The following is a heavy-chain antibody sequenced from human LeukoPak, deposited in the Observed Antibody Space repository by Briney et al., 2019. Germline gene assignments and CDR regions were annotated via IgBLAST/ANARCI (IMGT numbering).Heavy chain of an antibody. CDR3: ARSDYSGSYFFDH. J-gene: IGHJ4*02. D-gene: IGHD1-26*01. V-gene: IGHV4-59*08. Sequence: SETLSLTGTVTGGSISSYYWSWLRQPPGKGLEWIGFIYYSGSTNYNPSLKSRVTISVDTSKNQFSLKLSSVTAADTAVYYCARSDYSGSYFFDHCGQGTLVTVSS. CDR1: GGSISSYY. CDR2: IYYSGST.